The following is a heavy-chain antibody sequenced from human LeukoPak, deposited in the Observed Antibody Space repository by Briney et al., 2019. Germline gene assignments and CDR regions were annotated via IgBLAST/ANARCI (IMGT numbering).Heavy chain of an antibody. J-gene: IGHJ4*02. CDR1: GGSISSYY. CDR3: ARDRRGYSYGFDY. D-gene: IGHD5-18*01. CDR2: IYYSGST. V-gene: IGHV4-59*01. Sequence: SETLSLTCTVSGGSISSYYWSWIRQPPGTGLEWVGYIYYSGSTNYNPSLKSRVTISVDTSKNQFSLKLSSVTAADTAVYYCARDRRGYSYGFDYWGQGTLVTVSS.